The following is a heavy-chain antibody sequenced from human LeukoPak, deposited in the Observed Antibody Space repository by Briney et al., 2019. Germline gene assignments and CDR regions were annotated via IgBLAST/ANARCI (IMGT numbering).Heavy chain of an antibody. CDR3: ARDYVTTLGNYYYYMDV. CDR1: GFMFEDYG. D-gene: IGHD4-11*01. Sequence: GGSLRLSCAASGFMFEDYGMSWVRQAPGKGLEWVSGINWNGGSTNYADSVEGRFTISRDNAKNSLYLQMNSLRAEDTAVYYCARDYVTTLGNYYYYMDVRGKGTTVTVSS. CDR2: INWNGGST. J-gene: IGHJ6*03. V-gene: IGHV3-20*04.